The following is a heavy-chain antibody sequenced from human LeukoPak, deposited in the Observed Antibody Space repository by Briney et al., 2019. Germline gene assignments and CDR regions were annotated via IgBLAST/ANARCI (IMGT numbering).Heavy chain of an antibody. CDR2: IIPIFGTA. D-gene: IGHD6-19*01. V-gene: IGHV1-69*13. Sequence: ASVKVSCKASGGTFSSYAISWVRQAPGQGLEWMGGIIPIFGTANYAQKFQGRVTITADESTSTAYMELSRLRSDDTAVYYCARVSVYGSGWYYDYWGQGTLVTVSS. CDR3: ARVSVYGSGWYYDY. CDR1: GGTFSSYA. J-gene: IGHJ4*02.